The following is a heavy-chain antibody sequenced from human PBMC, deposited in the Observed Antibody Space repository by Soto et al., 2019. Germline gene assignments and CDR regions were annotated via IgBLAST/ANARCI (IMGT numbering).Heavy chain of an antibody. CDR1: GGTFSSST. V-gene: IGHV1-69*13. D-gene: IGHD3-22*01. Sequence: SVKVSCKASGGTFSSSTISWVRQAPGQGLEWVGGITPIFGKANYAQKFQGRVTITADESTSTAYMELSSLRSEDTALYFCARGWGSDSTSYYYAYWGEGTSFTVCS. CDR2: ITPIFGKA. J-gene: IGHJ1*01. CDR3: ARGWGSDSTSYYYAY.